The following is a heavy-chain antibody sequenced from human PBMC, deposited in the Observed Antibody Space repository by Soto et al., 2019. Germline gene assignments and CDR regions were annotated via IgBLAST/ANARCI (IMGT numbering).Heavy chain of an antibody. J-gene: IGHJ4*02. Sequence: EVQLLESGGGLVQPGGSLRLSCAASGFIFSSYALSWVRQAPGKGLEWVSAISGSGTTTYYADSVKGRFTFSRDNSKNMLYLQMNSLRVEDTAVYYCAKTPSGWYTPFDSWGQGTLVTVSS. CDR3: AKTPSGWYTPFDS. CDR1: GFIFSSYA. CDR2: ISGSGTTT. V-gene: IGHV3-23*01. D-gene: IGHD6-19*01.